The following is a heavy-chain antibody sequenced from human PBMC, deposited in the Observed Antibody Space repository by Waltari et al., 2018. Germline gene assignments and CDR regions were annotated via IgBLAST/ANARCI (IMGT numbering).Heavy chain of an antibody. D-gene: IGHD6-13*01. CDR1: GFTFSSYA. Sequence: EVQLLESGGGLVQPGGSLRLSCAASGFTFSSYAMSWVRQAPGKGREWVLAISGSGGSTYYADTVKGRFTISRDNAKNTLYLQMNSLRAEDTAVYYCAKIPGIAAAGPIDYWGQGTLVTVSS. CDR2: ISGSGGST. CDR3: AKIPGIAAAGPIDY. V-gene: IGHV3-23*01. J-gene: IGHJ4*02.